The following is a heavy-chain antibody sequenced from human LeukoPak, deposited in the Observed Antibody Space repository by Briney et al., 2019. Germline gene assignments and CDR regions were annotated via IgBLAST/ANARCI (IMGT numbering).Heavy chain of an antibody. Sequence: ASVKVSCKVSGHTLSELSMHWVRQAPGKGLEWMGGFDPEDAKTIYAQKFQGRVTMTEDTSTDTAYMELSSLRSEDTAVYYCATEMYVAAGHSFDYWGQGTLVTVSS. D-gene: IGHD6-13*01. V-gene: IGHV1-24*01. J-gene: IGHJ4*02. CDR1: GHTLSELS. CDR3: ATEMYVAAGHSFDY. CDR2: FDPEDAKT.